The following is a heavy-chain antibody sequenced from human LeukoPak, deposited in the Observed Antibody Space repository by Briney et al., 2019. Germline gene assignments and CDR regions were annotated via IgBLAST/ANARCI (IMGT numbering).Heavy chain of an antibody. J-gene: IGHJ6*02. Sequence: GGSLRLSCAASGFTFSSYWMSWVRQAPGKGLEWVANIKQDGSEKYYVDSVKGRFTISRDNAKNSQYLQMNSLRAQDTAVYYCAWVRIAAAGPYDYYYYYGLDVWGQGTTVAVSS. CDR1: GFTFSSYW. CDR3: AWVRIAAAGPYDYYYYYGLDV. CDR2: IKQDGSEK. D-gene: IGHD6-13*01. V-gene: IGHV3-7*04.